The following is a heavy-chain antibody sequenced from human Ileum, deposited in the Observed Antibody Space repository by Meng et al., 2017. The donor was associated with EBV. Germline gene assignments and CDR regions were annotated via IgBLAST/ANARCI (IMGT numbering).Heavy chain of an antibody. V-gene: IGHV4-34*01. J-gene: IGHJ4*02. D-gene: IGHD4-17*01. CDR1: GGSVSGYY. Sequence: VQLPQWGAALLKPSETLSLTCGVYGGSVSGYYWSWIRQPPGKGLEWIGEINHSGSTNYNPSLKSRVTISVDTSKNQFSLKLSSVTAADTAVYYCARGRGYGDYGSLYWGQGTLVTVSS. CDR2: INHSGST. CDR3: ARGRGYGDYGSLY.